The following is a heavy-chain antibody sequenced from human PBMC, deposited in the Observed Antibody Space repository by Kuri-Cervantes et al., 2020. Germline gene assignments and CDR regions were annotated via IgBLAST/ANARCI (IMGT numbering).Heavy chain of an antibody. V-gene: IGHV3-7*01. CDR1: GFTFSSYW. J-gene: IGHJ5*02. D-gene: IGHD5-12*01. Sequence: GESLKISCAASGFTFSSYWMSWVRQAPGKGLEWVANIKQDGSEKYYVDSVKVRFTISRDNAKNSLYLQMNSLRAEDTAVYYCAGARWLRLPWFDPWGQGTRVTVSS. CDR2: IKQDGSEK. CDR3: AGARWLRLPWFDP.